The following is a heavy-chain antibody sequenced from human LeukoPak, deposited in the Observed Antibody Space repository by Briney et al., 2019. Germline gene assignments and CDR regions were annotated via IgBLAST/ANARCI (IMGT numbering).Heavy chain of an antibody. D-gene: IGHD3-16*01. V-gene: IGHV1-2*06. J-gene: IGHJ4*02. Sequence: ASVKVSCKASGYTFIGYYIHWARQAPGQGLEWMGRINPNSGGTNYTQNFQGRVTMTRDTSISTAYMELSRLRSDDTAVYYCARKRYGSKFDYWGQGTLVTVSS. CDR1: GYTFIGYY. CDR3: ARKRYGSKFDY. CDR2: INPNSGGT.